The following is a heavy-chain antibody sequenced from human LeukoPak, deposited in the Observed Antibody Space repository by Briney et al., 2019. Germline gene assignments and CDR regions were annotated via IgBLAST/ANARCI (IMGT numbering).Heavy chain of an antibody. V-gene: IGHV1-69*04. CDR1: GYTFSSYA. CDR2: IIPILGIA. Sequence: SVKVSCKASGYTFSSYAISWVRQAPGQGLEWMERIIPILGIANYAQKFQGRVTITADKSTSTAYMELSSLRSEDTAVYYCARGGTMIDDGMDVWGQGTTVTVSS. J-gene: IGHJ6*02. D-gene: IGHD3-22*01. CDR3: ARGGTMIDDGMDV.